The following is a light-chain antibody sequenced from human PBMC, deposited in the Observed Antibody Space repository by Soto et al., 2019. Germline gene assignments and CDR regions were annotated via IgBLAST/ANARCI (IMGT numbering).Light chain of an antibody. CDR1: QSVSANN. J-gene: IGKJ5*01. CDR3: QRYNDWPPIT. V-gene: IGKV3-20*01. CDR2: GVS. Sequence: EIVLTQSPGTLSLSPGERATLSCRASQSVSANNLAWYQQKPGQAPRLLIYGVSTRATDIPDRFSGSGSGTDFTLTISRLEPEDFAVYYCQRYNDWPPITFGQGTRLEI.